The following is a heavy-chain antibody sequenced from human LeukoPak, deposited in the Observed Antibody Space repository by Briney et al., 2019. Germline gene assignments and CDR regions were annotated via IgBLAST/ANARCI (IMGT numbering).Heavy chain of an antibody. CDR1: GFTFSSYW. V-gene: IGHV3-30*02. D-gene: IGHD3-16*01. J-gene: IGHJ4*02. CDR2: IRYDGSNK. CDR3: AKMNDYVSPLLKYFDY. Sequence: GGSLRLSCAASGFTFSSYWMSWVRQAPGKGLEWVAFIRYDGSNKYYADSVKGRFTISRDNSKNTLYLQMNSLRAEDTAVYYCAKMNDYVSPLLKYFDYWGQGTLVTVSS.